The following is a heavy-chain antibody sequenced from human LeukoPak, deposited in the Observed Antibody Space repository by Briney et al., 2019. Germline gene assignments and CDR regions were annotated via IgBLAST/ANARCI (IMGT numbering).Heavy chain of an antibody. CDR2: IYYSGST. CDR3: ARDRFAYYDFWSGGEGNWFDP. J-gene: IGHJ5*02. CDR1: GGSISSYY. Sequence: PSETLSLTCTVSGGSISSYYWSWIRQPPGKGLEWIGYIYYSGSTNYNPSLKSRVTISVDTSKNQFSLKLSSVTAADTAVHYCARDRFAYYDFWSGGEGNWFDPWGQGTLVTVSS. D-gene: IGHD3-3*01. V-gene: IGHV4-59*01.